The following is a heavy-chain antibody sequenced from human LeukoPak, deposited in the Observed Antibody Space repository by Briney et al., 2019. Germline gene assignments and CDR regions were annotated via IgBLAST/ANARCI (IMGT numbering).Heavy chain of an antibody. V-gene: IGHV1-2*02. CDR1: GYTFTGYY. J-gene: IGHJ4*02. CDR3: ATLASYGDYPIDY. CDR2: INPNSGGT. Sequence: ASVKVSCKASGYTFTGYYMHWVRQAPGQGLEWMGWINPNSGGTNYAQKFQGRVTMTRNTSISTAYMELSSLRSEDTAVYYCATLASYGDYPIDYWGQGTLVTVSS. D-gene: IGHD4-17*01.